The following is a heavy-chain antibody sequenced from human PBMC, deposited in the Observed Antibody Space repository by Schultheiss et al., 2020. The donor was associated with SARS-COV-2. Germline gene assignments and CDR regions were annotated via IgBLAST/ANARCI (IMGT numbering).Heavy chain of an antibody. CDR1: GYTFTSHG. D-gene: IGHD6-19*01. J-gene: IGHJ4*02. V-gene: IGHV1-18*04. CDR2: ISGYNGYT. CDR3: AKYRGWYARPPLLFDY. Sequence: ASVKVSCKTSGYTFTSHGISWVRQAPGQGFEWMGWISGYNGYTDYAQKFQGRITMTTDTSTSTAYMELRSLRSDDTALYYCAKYRGWYARPPLLFDYWGQGILVTVSS.